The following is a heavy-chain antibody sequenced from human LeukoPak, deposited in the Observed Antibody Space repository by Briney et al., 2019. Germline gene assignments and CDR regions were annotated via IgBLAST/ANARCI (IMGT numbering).Heavy chain of an antibody. V-gene: IGHV1-18*01. Sequence: ASVKVSCKASGYTFTSYGISWVRQAPGQGLEWMGWIGAYNGNTNYAQKLQGRVTMTTDTSTSTAYMELRSLRSDDTAVYYCARTKPGEILAAPDDYWGQGTLVTVSS. J-gene: IGHJ4*02. CDR3: ARTKPGEILAAPDDY. CDR2: IGAYNGNT. CDR1: GYTFTSYG. D-gene: IGHD1-14*01.